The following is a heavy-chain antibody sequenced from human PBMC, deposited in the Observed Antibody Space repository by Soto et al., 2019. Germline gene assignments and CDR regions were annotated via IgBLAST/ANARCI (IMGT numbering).Heavy chain of an antibody. V-gene: IGHV1-69*13. CDR2: IIPIFGTA. J-gene: IGHJ6*02. CDR1: GGTFSSYA. D-gene: IGHD4-17*01. Sequence: SVKVSCKASGGTFSSYAISWVRQAPGQGLEWMGGIIPIFGTANYARKFQGRVTITADESTSTAYMELSSLRSEDTAVYYCARDGRGGGDYLHYYYYGMDVWGQGTTVTVSS. CDR3: ARDGRGGGDYLHYYYYGMDV.